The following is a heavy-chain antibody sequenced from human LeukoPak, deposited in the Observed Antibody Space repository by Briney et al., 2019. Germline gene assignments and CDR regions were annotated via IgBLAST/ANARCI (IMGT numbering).Heavy chain of an antibody. Sequence: GRSLRLSCEASGITFSNYGMHWVRQAPGKGLEWVAVISYDGSHKYYADSVKGRFTISRDTSKNTLYLQMNSLRAEDTAVYYCAKDGPGYSPYDLDYWGQGTLVIVPS. CDR3: AKDGPGYSPYDLDY. J-gene: IGHJ4*02. CDR1: GITFSNYG. D-gene: IGHD5-12*01. CDR2: ISYDGSHK. V-gene: IGHV3-30*18.